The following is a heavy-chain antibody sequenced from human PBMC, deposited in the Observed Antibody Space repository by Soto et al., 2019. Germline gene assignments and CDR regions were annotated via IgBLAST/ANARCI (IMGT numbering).Heavy chain of an antibody. Sequence: PLETLSLTCTVSGYPIGNGYYWGWIRQSPGKGLEWIGSIYQSGITYYNPSLKSRASLSIDASKNQFSLNLTSLTAADTAVYYCVRPSRYTFGYFDSWGQGALVTVSS. CDR3: VRPSRYTFGYFDS. J-gene: IGHJ4*02. D-gene: IGHD5-18*01. V-gene: IGHV4-38-2*02. CDR2: IYQSGIT. CDR1: GYPIGNGYY.